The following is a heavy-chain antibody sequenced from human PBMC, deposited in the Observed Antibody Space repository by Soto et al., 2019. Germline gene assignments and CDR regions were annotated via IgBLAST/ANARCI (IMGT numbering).Heavy chain of an antibody. CDR2: IYYSGST. J-gene: IGHJ6*03. CDR3: ARGSSDGSSYYYYYMDV. V-gene: IGHV4-59*01. CDR1: GGSISSYY. D-gene: IGHD3-10*01. Sequence: SETLSLTCTVSGGSISSYYWSWIRQPPGKGLERIGYIYYSGSTNYNPSLKSRVTISVDTSKNQFSLKLSSVTAADTAVYYCARGSSDGSSYYYYYMDVWGKGTTVT.